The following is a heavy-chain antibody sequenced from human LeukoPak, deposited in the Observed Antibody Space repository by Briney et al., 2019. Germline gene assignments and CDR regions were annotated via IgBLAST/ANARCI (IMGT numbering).Heavy chain of an antibody. CDR3: AKVKTYYYGSASTYFDY. CDR2: ISYDGSNK. Sequence: GGSLRLSCAASGFTFSSYGMHWVRQAPGKGLEWVAVISYDGSNKYYADSVKGRFTISRDNSKITLYLQMNSLRAEDTALYYCAKVKTYYYGSASTYFDYWGQGTLVTVSS. D-gene: IGHD3-10*01. CDR1: GFTFSSYG. V-gene: IGHV3-30*18. J-gene: IGHJ4*02.